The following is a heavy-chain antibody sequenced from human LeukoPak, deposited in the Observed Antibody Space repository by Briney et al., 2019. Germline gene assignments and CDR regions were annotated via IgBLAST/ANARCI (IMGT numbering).Heavy chain of an antibody. CDR1: GGTFSSYA. CDR2: INPNSGGT. J-gene: IGHJ6*03. CDR3: ARGSYYDILTGYDYYYYYMDV. Sequence: ASVKVSCKASGGTFSSYAISWVRQAPGQGLEWMGWINPNSGGTNYAQKFQGRVTMTRDTSISTAYMELSRLRSDDTAVYYCARGSYYDILTGYDYYYYYMDVWGKGTTVTVSS. D-gene: IGHD3-9*01. V-gene: IGHV1-2*02.